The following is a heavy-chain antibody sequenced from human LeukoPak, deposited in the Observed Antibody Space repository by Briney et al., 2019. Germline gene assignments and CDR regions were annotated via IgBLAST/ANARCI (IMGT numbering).Heavy chain of an antibody. V-gene: IGHV4-31*03. CDR2: IYYSGST. D-gene: IGHD4-17*01. J-gene: IGHJ3*02. CDR1: GGSISSGGYY. CDR3: ARQGVLDYDAFDI. Sequence: PSQTLSLTCTVSGGSISSGGYYWSWIRQHPGKGLEWIGYIYYSGSTYYNPSLKSRVTISVDTSKNQFSLKLSSVTAADTAVYYCARQGVLDYDAFDIWGQGTMVTVSS.